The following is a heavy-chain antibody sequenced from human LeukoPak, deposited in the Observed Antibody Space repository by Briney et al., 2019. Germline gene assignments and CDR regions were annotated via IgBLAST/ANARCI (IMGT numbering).Heavy chain of an antibody. D-gene: IGHD4-17*01. CDR3: ASSTHGYYDY. CDR1: GFTFSSYE. J-gene: IGHJ4*02. CDR2: IKEDGSEK. Sequence: GGSLRLSCAASGFTFSSYEMNWVRRAPGKGLEWVTNIKEDGSEKYYVDSVKGRFTVSRDNAKNSLYLQMNSLRAEDTAVYYCASSTHGYYDYWGQGTLVTVSS. V-gene: IGHV3-7*01.